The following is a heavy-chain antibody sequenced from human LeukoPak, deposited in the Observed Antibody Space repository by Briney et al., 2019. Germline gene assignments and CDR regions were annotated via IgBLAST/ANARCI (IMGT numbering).Heavy chain of an antibody. CDR2: INPNSGGT. V-gene: IGHV1-2*02. CDR3: GRDRAFVGTAPDAFDT. J-gene: IGHJ3*02. Sequence: ASVKVSCKASGYTFTGYYIHWVRQAPGQRLEWMGWINPNSGGTKYAQKFQGRVTMTRDTSISTAYMELSRLRSDDTAVYYCGRDRAFVGTAPDAFDTWGQGTMVTVSS. CDR1: GYTFTGYY. D-gene: IGHD3-3*02.